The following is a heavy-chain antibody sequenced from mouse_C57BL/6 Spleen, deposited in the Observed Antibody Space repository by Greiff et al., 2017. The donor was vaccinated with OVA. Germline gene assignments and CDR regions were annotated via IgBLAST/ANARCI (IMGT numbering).Heavy chain of an antibody. CDR1: GFTFSDYG. Sequence: EVKVVESGGGLVKPGGSLKLSCAASGFTFSDYGMHWVRQAPEKGLEWVAYISSGSSTIYYADTVKGRFTISRDNAKNTLFLQMTSLRSEDTAMYYCARRITRYYAMDYWGQGTSVTVSS. J-gene: IGHJ4*01. CDR3: ARRITRYYAMDY. D-gene: IGHD2-4*01. V-gene: IGHV5-17*01. CDR2: ISSGSSTI.